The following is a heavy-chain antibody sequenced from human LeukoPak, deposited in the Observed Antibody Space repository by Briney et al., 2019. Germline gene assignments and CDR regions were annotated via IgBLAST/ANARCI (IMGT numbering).Heavy chain of an antibody. CDR2: IYSSGRT. Sequence: SETLPLTCSISGGYISGNYWSWIRQTPGKGLEWIGYIYSSGRTNYNPSLKSRVAISADTSKNQFSLKLSSVTAADTAVYYCARDRKYCDDSGGYSPSYCYGLDVWGRGTTVTVSS. J-gene: IGHJ6*02. CDR1: GGYISGNY. D-gene: IGHD3-22*01. V-gene: IGHV4-59*01. CDR3: ARDRKYCDDSGGYSPSYCYGLDV.